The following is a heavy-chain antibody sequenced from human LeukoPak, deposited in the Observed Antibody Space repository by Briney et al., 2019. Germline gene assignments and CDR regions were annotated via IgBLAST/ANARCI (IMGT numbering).Heavy chain of an antibody. D-gene: IGHD2/OR15-2a*01. Sequence: SETLSLTCTVSDFSIGSNYFWGWIRQPPEKGLEWIGSTYHGGSTYYNSSLKSRVTMSVDTSKNQFSLKVTSMTAADTAVYYCARATTSGFDCWGQGTLVTVSS. V-gene: IGHV4-38-2*02. CDR1: DFSIGSNYF. J-gene: IGHJ4*02. CDR3: ARATTSGFDC. CDR2: TYHGGST.